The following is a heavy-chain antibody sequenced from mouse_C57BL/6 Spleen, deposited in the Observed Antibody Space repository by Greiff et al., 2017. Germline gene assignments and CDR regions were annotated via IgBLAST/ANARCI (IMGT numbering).Heavy chain of an antibody. CDR2: IYPGDGDT. J-gene: IGHJ4*01. Sequence: QVQLQQSGAELVKPGASVKISCKASGYAFSSYWMNWVKQRPGKGLEWIGQIYPGDGDTNYNGKFKGKATLTADKSSSTAYMQLSSLTSEDSAVYFCARNPNYGNYEDAMDYWGQGTSVTVSS. CDR3: ARNPNYGNYEDAMDY. CDR1: GYAFSSYW. V-gene: IGHV1-80*01. D-gene: IGHD2-1*01.